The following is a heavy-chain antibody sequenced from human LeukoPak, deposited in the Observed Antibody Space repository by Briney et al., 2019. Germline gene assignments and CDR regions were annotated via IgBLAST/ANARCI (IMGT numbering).Heavy chain of an antibody. Sequence: GGSLRLSFEASGFTFSSYWMHWVRQAPGKGLVWVSRIKGDGISTNYADSVKGRFTISRDNAKNAVYLQMNSLRAEDTAVYYCARGAWTAFYLDYWGQGTLVTVSS. CDR2: IKGDGIST. D-gene: IGHD3/OR15-3a*01. CDR1: GFTFSSYW. J-gene: IGHJ4*02. V-gene: IGHV3-74*01. CDR3: ARGAWTAFYLDY.